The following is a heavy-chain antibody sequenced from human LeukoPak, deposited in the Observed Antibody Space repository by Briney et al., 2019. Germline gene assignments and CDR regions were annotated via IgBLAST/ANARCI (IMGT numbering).Heavy chain of an antibody. Sequence: VASVKVSCKASGYTFTGYYMHWVRQAPGQGLEWMGWINPNSGGTNYAQKFQGRVTMTRDTSISTAYMELSRLRSEDTAVYYCARDLMTTVTTSHWGQGTLVTVSS. CDR3: ARDLMTTVTTSH. V-gene: IGHV1-2*02. J-gene: IGHJ4*02. CDR2: INPNSGGT. CDR1: GYTFTGYY. D-gene: IGHD4-11*01.